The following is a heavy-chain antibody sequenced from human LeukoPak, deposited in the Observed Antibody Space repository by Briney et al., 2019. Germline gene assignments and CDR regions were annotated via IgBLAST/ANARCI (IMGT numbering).Heavy chain of an antibody. D-gene: IGHD3-22*01. CDR3: ARDHRPHYYDSSGYYYYGMDV. J-gene: IGHJ6*02. Sequence: GGSLRLSCAASGFTVSSNYMSWVRQAPGKGLEWVSVIYSGGSTYYADSVKGRFTISRDSSKNTLYLQMNSLRAEDTAVYYCARDHRPHYYDSSGYYYYGMDVWGQGTTVTVSS. CDR1: GFTVSSNY. V-gene: IGHV3-53*01. CDR2: IYSGGST.